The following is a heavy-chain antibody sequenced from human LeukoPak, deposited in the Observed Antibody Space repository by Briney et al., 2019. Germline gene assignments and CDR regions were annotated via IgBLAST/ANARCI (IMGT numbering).Heavy chain of an antibody. V-gene: IGHV3-21*01. J-gene: IGHJ3*02. Sequence: PGGSLRLSCAASGFAFSSYWMTWVRQAPGKGLEWVSSISSSSSYIYYADSVKGRFTISRDNAKNSLYLQMNSLRAEDTAVYYCARDVVDTAMVPDAFDIWGQGTMVTVSS. D-gene: IGHD5-18*01. CDR1: GFAFSSYW. CDR3: ARDVVDTAMVPDAFDI. CDR2: ISSSSSYI.